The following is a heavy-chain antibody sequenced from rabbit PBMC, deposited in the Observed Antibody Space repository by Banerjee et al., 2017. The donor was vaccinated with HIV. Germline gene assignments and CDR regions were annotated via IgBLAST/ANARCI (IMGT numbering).Heavy chain of an antibody. CDR1: GFSFSSSYW. V-gene: IGHV1S45*01. CDR2: IYAGSSGST. CDR3: ARGGGVGDGWATTLAL. J-gene: IGHJ4*01. Sequence: QQQLEESGGGLVKPGGSLTLTCTASGFSFSSSYWMWWVRQAPGKGLEWIACIYAGSSGSTYYASWAKGRFTGSKTSSTTVTLQMTSLTAADTATYFCARGGGVGDGWATTLALWGPGTLVTVS. D-gene: IGHD6-1*01.